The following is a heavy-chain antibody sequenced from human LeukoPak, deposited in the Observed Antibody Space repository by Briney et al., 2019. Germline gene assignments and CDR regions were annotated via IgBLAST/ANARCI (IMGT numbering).Heavy chain of an antibody. CDR2: IYYREST. CDR3: ARTISGSYEEDTFDI. CDR1: GYSISSSNW. D-gene: IGHD1-26*01. V-gene: IGHV4-28*01. J-gene: IGHJ3*02. Sequence: PSDTLSLTCRVSGYSISSSNWWGWIRQPPGKGLEWIGYIYYRESTYYNPSLKSRVTMSVDTSKNQFSLKLSSVTAVDTAVYYCARTISGSYEEDTFDIWGQGTMVTVSS.